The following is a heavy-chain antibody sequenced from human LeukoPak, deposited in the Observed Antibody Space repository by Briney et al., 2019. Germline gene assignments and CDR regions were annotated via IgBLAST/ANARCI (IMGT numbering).Heavy chain of an antibody. CDR2: INPSGGTT. Sequence: ASVKVSCKASGYTFTSYSIHWVRQAPGQGLEWMGIINPSGGTTTYTQKFQGRVTMTRDMSTSTVYMELSSLRSEDTGVYYCARDVGEYCSSTNCYASHYSGQGTLVTVSS. CDR3: ARDVGEYCSSTNCYASHY. V-gene: IGHV1-46*01. D-gene: IGHD2-2*01. CDR1: GYTFTSYS. J-gene: IGHJ4*02.